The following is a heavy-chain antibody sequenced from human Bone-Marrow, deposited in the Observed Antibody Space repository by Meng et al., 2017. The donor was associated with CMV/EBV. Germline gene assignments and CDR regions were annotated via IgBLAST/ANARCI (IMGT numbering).Heavy chain of an antibody. D-gene: IGHD6-13*01. CDR1: TFSSYA. CDR2: IIPILGIA. Sequence: TFSSYAISWVRQAPGQGLEWMGGIIPILGIANYAQKFQGRVTITADKSTSTAYMELSSLRSEDTAVYYCARDGGFGGHSSPGGKDVWGQGTTVTVSS. CDR3: ARDGGFGGHSSPGGKDV. J-gene: IGHJ6*02. V-gene: IGHV1-69*10.